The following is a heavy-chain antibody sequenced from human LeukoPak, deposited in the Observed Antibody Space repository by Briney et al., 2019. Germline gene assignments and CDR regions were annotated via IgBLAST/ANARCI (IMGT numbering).Heavy chain of an antibody. J-gene: IGHJ4*02. CDR3: ARGPYSSGWYFV. Sequence: ASVKVSCKASGYTFTGDYMHWVRQAPGQGLEWMGWINPNSGGTNYAQKFQGRVTMTRDTSISTAYMELSRLRSDDTAVYYCARGPYSSGWYFVWGQETLVTVSS. V-gene: IGHV1-2*02. CDR1: GYTFTGDY. CDR2: INPNSGGT. D-gene: IGHD6-19*01.